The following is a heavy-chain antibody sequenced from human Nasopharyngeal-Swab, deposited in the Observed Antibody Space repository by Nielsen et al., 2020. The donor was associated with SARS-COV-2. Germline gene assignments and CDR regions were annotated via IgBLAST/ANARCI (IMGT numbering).Heavy chain of an antibody. V-gene: IGHV1-69*01. J-gene: IGHJ5*02. D-gene: IGHD1-26*01. CDR2: IIPIFGTA. Sequence: WVRQAPGQGLEWMGGIIPIFGTANYAQKFQGRVTITADESTSTAYVELSSLRSEDTAVYHCARDGGWEPYKNWFDPWGQGTLVTVSS. CDR3: ARDGGWEPYKNWFDP.